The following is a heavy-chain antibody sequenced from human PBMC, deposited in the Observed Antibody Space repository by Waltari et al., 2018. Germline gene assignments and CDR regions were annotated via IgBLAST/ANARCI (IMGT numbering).Heavy chain of an antibody. CDR3: AREIGYSGALDY. V-gene: IGHV3-30*15. Sequence: QVQLVESGGGVVQPGRSLRLSCAASGFPFSNYAVQWGRQAPGKGLDWVAVVASDGSITYYAESVKRRFTISRDNSKNTVYLQMSSLRAEDTGIYYCAREIGYSGALDYWGLGDLVTVSS. CDR2: VASDGSIT. J-gene: IGHJ4*02. D-gene: IGHD2-15*01. CDR1: GFPFSNYA.